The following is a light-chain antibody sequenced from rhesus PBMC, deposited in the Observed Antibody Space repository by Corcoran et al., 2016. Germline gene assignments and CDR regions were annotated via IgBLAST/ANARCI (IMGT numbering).Light chain of an antibody. Sequence: EIVMTQSPATLSLSPGERATLSCRASQSVSSYVAWYQQKPEQAPRLLIYGASSSATGIPDRFSGSGLVTDFTLTISSLEPEDFAVYYCQQYSNWLTFGGGTKVEIK. J-gene: IGKJ4*01. V-gene: IGKV3S9*01. CDR3: QQYSNWLT. CDR2: GAS. CDR1: QSVSSY.